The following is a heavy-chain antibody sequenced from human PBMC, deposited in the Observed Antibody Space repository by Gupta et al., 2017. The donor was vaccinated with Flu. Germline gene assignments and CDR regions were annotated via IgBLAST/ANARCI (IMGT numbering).Heavy chain of an antibody. Sequence: LTCTVSGGSISSSSYYWGWIRQPPGKGLEWIGSIYYSGSTYYNPSLKSRVTISVDTSKNQFSLKLSSVTAADTAVYYCARTQWLPNWFDPWGQGTLVTVSS. V-gene: IGHV4-39*01. D-gene: IGHD6-19*01. CDR3: ARTQWLPNWFDP. J-gene: IGHJ5*02. CDR2: IYYSGST. CDR1: GGSISSSSYY.